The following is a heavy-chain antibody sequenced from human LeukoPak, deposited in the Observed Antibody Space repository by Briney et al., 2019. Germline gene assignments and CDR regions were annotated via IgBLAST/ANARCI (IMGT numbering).Heavy chain of an antibody. J-gene: IGHJ4*02. CDR3: ARDLDY. V-gene: IGHV3-43D*03. Sequence: PGGSLRLSCAASGFTFDDYAMHWVRQAPGKGLECVYLISWDGDSTYYSDSVKGRFTISRDNAKKSFYLQMNSLRGEDTAVYYCARDLDYWGQGTLVTVSS. CDR2: ISWDGDST. CDR1: GFTFDDYA.